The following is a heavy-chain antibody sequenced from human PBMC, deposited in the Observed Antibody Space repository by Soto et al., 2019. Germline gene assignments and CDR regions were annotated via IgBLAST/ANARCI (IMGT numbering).Heavy chain of an antibody. CDR2: IYYSGST. V-gene: IGHV4-31*03. CDR3: ASRPRFGQLGRGNGMDV. CDR1: GVSISSGGDY. J-gene: IGHJ6*02. Sequence: SETLSLTCNVPGVSISSGGDYWTWIRQHPGKGLEWIGYIYYSGSTFYNPSLKSRVTMSVDTSKNQFSLKLTSVTAADTAVYYCASRPRFGQLGRGNGMDVWGQGTTVTVSS. D-gene: IGHD6-13*01.